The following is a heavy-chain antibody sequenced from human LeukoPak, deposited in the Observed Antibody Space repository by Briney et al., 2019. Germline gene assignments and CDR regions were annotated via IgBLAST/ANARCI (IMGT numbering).Heavy chain of an antibody. J-gene: IGHJ2*01. CDR2: ISSISGTI. CDR3: ARVGLRDGYIFDL. D-gene: IGHD5-24*01. CDR1: GFTFSTYG. Sequence: GGSLRLSCAASGFTFSTYGMSWVRQAPGKGLEWVSYISSISGTIDYADSVKGRFTISRENAKNSLYLQMNSLRAGDTAVYYCARVGLRDGYIFDLWGRGTLVTVSS. V-gene: IGHV3-48*01.